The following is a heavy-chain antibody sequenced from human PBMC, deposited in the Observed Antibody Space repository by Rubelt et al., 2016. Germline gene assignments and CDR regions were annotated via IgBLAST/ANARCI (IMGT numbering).Heavy chain of an antibody. CDR3: ARQSRGFGVPIS. V-gene: IGHV4-59*08. CDR1: GGSISSYY. CDR2: IYYSGSS. D-gene: IGHD3-16*01. J-gene: IGHJ4*02. Sequence: QVQLQESGPGLVKPSETLSLTCTVSGGSISSYYCSWIRQPPGKGLEWIGYIYYSGSSNYNPSLKSRVIMSVDTSKNQFALKLAPSTAGGPAVYFGARQSRGFGVPISWGQGTLVTVAS.